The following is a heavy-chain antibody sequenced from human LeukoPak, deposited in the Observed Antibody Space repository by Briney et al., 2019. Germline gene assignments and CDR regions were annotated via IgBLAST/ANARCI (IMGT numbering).Heavy chain of an antibody. Sequence: GGSLRLSCAASGFTFDDYAMHWVRQAPGKGLEWVSGISWNSGSIGYADSVKGRFTISRDNAKNSLYLQMNSLRAEDTALYYCAKEQGRIAAAGTSPLDYWGQGTLVTVSS. CDR2: ISWNSGSI. CDR1: GFTFDDYA. D-gene: IGHD6-13*01. V-gene: IGHV3-9*01. J-gene: IGHJ4*02. CDR3: AKEQGRIAAAGTSPLDY.